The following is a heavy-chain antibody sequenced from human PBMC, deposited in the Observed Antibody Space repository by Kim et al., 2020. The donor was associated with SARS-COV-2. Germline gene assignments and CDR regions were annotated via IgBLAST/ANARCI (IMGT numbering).Heavy chain of an antibody. J-gene: IGHJ4*02. Sequence: TYAAPVKGRFTISRDNAKNTLYLQMNMLSAEDTAVYYCARRPLGWAPDYWGQGTLVTVSS. D-gene: IGHD3-16*01. V-gene: IGHV3-74*01. CDR3: ARRPLGWAPDY.